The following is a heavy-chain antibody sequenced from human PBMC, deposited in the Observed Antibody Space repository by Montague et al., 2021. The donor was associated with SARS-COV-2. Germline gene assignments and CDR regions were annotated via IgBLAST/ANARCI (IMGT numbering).Heavy chain of an antibody. J-gene: IGHJ4*02. CDR2: ISYDGSNK. V-gene: IGHV3-30-3*01. CDR1: GFTFSSYA. Sequence: SLRLSCAASGFTFSSYAMHWVRQAPGKGLEWVAVISYDGSNKYYADSVKGRFTISRDNSKNTLYLQMNSLRAEDTAVHYCARDLVGWGSPFDYWGQGTLVTVSS. CDR3: ARDLVGWGSPFDY. D-gene: IGHD7-27*01.